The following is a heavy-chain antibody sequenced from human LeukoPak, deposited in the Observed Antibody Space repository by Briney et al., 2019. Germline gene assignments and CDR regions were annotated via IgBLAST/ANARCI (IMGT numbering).Heavy chain of an antibody. J-gene: IGHJ4*02. D-gene: IGHD6-13*01. CDR2: IYYSGST. CDR3: ARRVGQQLVAYFDY. V-gene: IGHV4-39*01. CDR1: GGSISSSSYY. Sequence: SETLSLTCTVSGGSISSSSYYWGWIRQPPGKGLEWIGSIYYSGSTYYNPSLKSRVTISVDTSKNQFSLKLSSVTAADTAVYYCARRVGQQLVAYFDYWGQGTLVTVSS.